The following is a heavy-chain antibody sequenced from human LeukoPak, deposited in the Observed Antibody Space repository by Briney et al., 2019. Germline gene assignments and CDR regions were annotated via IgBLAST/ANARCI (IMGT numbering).Heavy chain of an antibody. D-gene: IGHD6-13*01. CDR3: ARASTIGAAGLFDF. CDR1: WFTVSSSY. V-gene: IGHV3-53*01. Sequence: GGSLTLSCAASWFTVSSSYMSWVRQPPGKGLDGVSVIYRCGTTSFYAQSVKGRFSISRDNSKNTLYLQMSSLRAEDTAVYYCARASTIGAAGLFDFWGQGTLVSVSS. J-gene: IGHJ4*02. CDR2: IYRCGTT.